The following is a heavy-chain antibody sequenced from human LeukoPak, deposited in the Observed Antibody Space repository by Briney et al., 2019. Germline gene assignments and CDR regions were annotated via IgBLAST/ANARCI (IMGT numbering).Heavy chain of an antibody. CDR2: IYHSGST. J-gene: IGHJ4*02. CDR1: GYSISSGYY. CDR3: ASSSSSIAARPDY. D-gene: IGHD6-6*01. Sequence: PSETLSLTCAVSGYSISSGYYWGWIRQPPGKGLEWIGSIYHSGSTYYNPSLKSRVTISVDTSKNQSSLKLSSVTAADTAVYYCASSSSSIAARPDYWGQGTLVTVSS. V-gene: IGHV4-38-2*01.